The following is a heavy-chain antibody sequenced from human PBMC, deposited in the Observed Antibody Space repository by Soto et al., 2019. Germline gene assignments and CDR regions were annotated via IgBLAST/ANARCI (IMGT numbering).Heavy chain of an antibody. D-gene: IGHD3-3*01. CDR1: TYNFKTLI. CDR2: ISAYNGNT. Sequence: ASVKVSWKAATYNFKTLIISWVRQAPGQGLEWVGWISAYNGNTQYGLKFHDRVTMTTDTSTTTAYLELRSLTTDDTALYFCARNHDFWIGVGGGMDVWGQGTTVTVSS. CDR3: ARNHDFWIGVGGGMDV. V-gene: IGHV1-18*01. J-gene: IGHJ6*02.